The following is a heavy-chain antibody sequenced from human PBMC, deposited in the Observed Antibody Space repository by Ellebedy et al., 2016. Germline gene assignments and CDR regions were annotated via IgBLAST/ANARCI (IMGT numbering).Heavy chain of an antibody. CDR1: GGSVSRDY. J-gene: IGHJ3*01. Sequence: SETLSLTCNVSGGSVSRDYWNWIRRPPGKGLEWIGYVFHTGATLYNPSLKSRVTMSVDTSKSQISLRLMSVTAADTAVYYCAKWNGGWYAFEVWGQGTMVTVSS. V-gene: IGHV4-59*02. CDR3: AKWNGGWYAFEV. D-gene: IGHD6-19*01. CDR2: VFHTGAT.